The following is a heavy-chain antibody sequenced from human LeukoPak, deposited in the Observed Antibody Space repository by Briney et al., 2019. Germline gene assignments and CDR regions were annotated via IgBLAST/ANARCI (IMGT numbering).Heavy chain of an antibody. CDR3: AKLLWIGEYHPGDRGKFDY. V-gene: IGHV3-23*01. CDR2: ISASGGST. Sequence: GGSLRLSCAASGFTFSSYAMSWVRQAPGKGLEWVSAISASGGSTYYADSVKGRFTISRDNSKNTLYLQMNSLRAEDTAVYYCAKLLWIGEYHPGDRGKFDYWGQGTLVTVSS. CDR1: GFTFSSYA. D-gene: IGHD3-10*01. J-gene: IGHJ4*02.